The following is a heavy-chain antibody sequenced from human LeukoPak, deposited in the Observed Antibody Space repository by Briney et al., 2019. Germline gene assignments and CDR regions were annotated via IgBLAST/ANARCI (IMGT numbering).Heavy chain of an antibody. Sequence: GGSLRLSCAASGFTFSSYAMSWVRQAPGKGLEWVSTISGNGDSTYYADSVKGRLTISRDNSKNTLYLQMNSLRAEDTAVYYCAKMDCSGTSCYVFDYWGQGTLVTVSS. CDR2: ISGNGDST. J-gene: IGHJ4*02. CDR1: GFTFSSYA. CDR3: AKMDCSGTSCYVFDY. V-gene: IGHV3-23*01. D-gene: IGHD2-2*01.